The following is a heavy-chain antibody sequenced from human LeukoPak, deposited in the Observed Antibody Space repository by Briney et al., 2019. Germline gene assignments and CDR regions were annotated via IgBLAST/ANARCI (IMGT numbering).Heavy chain of an antibody. V-gene: IGHV3-21*01. D-gene: IGHD3-10*02. J-gene: IGHJ6*04. CDR2: ISGSSTYT. Sequence: PGGSLRLSCAASGFTFSSYNMNWVRQAPGKGLEWVSAISGSSTYTYYADSVKGRFTISRDNAKNSLYLQMNSLRAEDTAVYYCAELGITMIGGVWGKGTTVTISS. CDR3: AELGITMIGGV. CDR1: GFTFSSYN.